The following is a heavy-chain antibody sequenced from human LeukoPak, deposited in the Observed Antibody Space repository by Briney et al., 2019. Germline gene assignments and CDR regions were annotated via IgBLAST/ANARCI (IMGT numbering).Heavy chain of an antibody. D-gene: IGHD2-15*01. J-gene: IGHJ3*02. V-gene: IGHV3-30-3*01. Sequence: PGGSLRLSCAASGFTFSSYAMHWVRQAPGKGLEWVAVISYDGSNKYYADSVKGRFTISRDNSKNTLYLQMNSLRAEDTAVYYCAKGLRLRVRTSDAFGIWGQGTMVTVSS. CDR1: GFTFSSYA. CDR3: AKGLRLRVRTSDAFGI. CDR2: ISYDGSNK.